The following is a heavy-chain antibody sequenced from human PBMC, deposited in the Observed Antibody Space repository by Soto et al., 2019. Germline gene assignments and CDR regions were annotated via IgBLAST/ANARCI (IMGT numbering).Heavy chain of an antibody. D-gene: IGHD1-26*01. J-gene: IGHJ4*02. CDR2: ISWNSGSI. V-gene: IGHV3-9*01. Sequence: EVQLVESGGGLVQPGRSLRLSCAASGFTFDDYAMHWVRQAPGKGLEWVSGISWNSGSIGYADSVKGRFTISRDNAKNSLYLQRNSLRAEDTALYYCAKDTPMWELSDGFDYWGQGNMVTVSS. CDR3: AKDTPMWELSDGFDY. CDR1: GFTFDDYA.